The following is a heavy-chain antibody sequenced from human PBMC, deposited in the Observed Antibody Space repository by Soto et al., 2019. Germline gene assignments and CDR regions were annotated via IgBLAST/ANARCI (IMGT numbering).Heavy chain of an antibody. J-gene: IGHJ4*02. V-gene: IGHV3-74*01. CDR2: INEDESNT. CDR1: GFTFSNYW. Sequence: GGSLRLSCATSGFTFSNYWMHWVRQAPGKGPVWVSRINEDESNTNYADSVKGRFTISRDNAKNTLYLQMNSLGAEDTAVYYCARGLFLDYWGQGT. CDR3: ARGLFLDY. D-gene: IGHD3-3*01.